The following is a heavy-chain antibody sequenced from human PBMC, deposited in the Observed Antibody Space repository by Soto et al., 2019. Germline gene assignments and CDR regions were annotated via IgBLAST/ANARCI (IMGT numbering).Heavy chain of an antibody. CDR2: ISWNSGSI. D-gene: IGHD3-10*01. J-gene: IGHJ4*02. V-gene: IGHV3-9*01. CDR1: GFTFDDYA. CDR3: AKDTGSGTFDY. Sequence: EVQLVESGGGLVQPGRSLRLSCAASGFTFDDYAMHWVRQDPGKGLEWVSGISWNSGSIGYADSVKGRFTISRDNAKNSLYLQMNSLRAEDTGLYYCAKDTGSGTFDYWGQGTLVTVSS.